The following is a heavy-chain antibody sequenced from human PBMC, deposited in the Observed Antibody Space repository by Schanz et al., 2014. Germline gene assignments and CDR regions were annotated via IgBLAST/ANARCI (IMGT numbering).Heavy chain of an antibody. D-gene: IGHD3-9*01. Sequence: EVQLVESGGGLVQPGGSLRLSCAASGFTFSSYWMHWVRQAPGRGLEWVSSISRSSGRIYYSDSVKGRFTISRDNAKNLVYLQMNSLRAEDTAVYYCARVRYDILTDYYTEYYFDSWGQGTLVAVSS. J-gene: IGHJ4*02. V-gene: IGHV3-21*06. CDR1: GFTFSSYW. CDR2: ISRSSGRI. CDR3: ARVRYDILTDYYTEYYFDS.